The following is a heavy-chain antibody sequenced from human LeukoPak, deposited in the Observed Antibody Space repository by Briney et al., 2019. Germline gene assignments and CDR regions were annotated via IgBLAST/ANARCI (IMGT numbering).Heavy chain of an antibody. Sequence: GGSLRLSCEGSGFPFNSYALHWVRQAPGKGLEWVALISYNGNIIEYADSVKGRFTISRDNAKNSLYLQMNSLRAEDTALYYCAKEAAAALDYWGQGTLVTVSS. V-gene: IGHV3-30*04. CDR3: AKEAAAALDY. D-gene: IGHD6-13*01. J-gene: IGHJ4*02. CDR1: GFPFNSYA. CDR2: ISYNGNII.